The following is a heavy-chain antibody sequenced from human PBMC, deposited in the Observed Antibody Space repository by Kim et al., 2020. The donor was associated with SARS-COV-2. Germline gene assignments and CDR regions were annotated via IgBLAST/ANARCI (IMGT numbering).Heavy chain of an antibody. CDR2: IYYSGST. CDR3: VSARHPLYGSGSYHGIYFDY. V-gene: IGHV4-39*01. CDR1: GGSISSSSYY. Sequence: SETLSLTCTVSGGSISSSSYYWGWIRQPPGKGLEWIGSIYYSGSTYYNPSLKSRVTISVDTSKNQFSLKLSSVTAADTAVYYCVSARHPLYGSGSYHGIYFDYWGQGTLVTVSS. D-gene: IGHD3-10*01. J-gene: IGHJ4*02.